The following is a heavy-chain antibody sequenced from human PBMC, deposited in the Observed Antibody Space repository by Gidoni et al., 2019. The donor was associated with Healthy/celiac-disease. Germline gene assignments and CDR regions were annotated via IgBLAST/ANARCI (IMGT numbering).Heavy chain of an antibody. CDR2: ISSSSSYI. CDR3: ARDSGSYYYYYGMDV. Sequence: EVQLVVSGGGLVKPGGPLRLSCAASGFTFSSYSMHWVRQAPGKGLEWVSSISSSSSYIYYADSVKGRFTISRDNAKNSLYLQMNSLRAEDTAVYYCARDSGSYYYYYGMDVWGQGTTVTVSS. CDR1: GFTFSSYS. D-gene: IGHD1-26*01. V-gene: IGHV3-21*01. J-gene: IGHJ6*02.